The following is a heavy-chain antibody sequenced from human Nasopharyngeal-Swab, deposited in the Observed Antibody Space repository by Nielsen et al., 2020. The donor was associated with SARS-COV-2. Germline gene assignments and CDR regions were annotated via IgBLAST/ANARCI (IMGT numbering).Heavy chain of an antibody. CDR3: ARDLSSGWYGSFDY. Sequence: GESLKIFCAASGFTFSDYYMSWIRQAPGKGLEWVSYISSSSSYTNYADSVKGRFTISRDNAKNSLYLQMNSLRAEDTAVYYCARDLSSGWYGSFDYWGQGTLVTVSS. J-gene: IGHJ4*02. CDR1: GFTFSDYY. D-gene: IGHD6-19*01. V-gene: IGHV3-11*06. CDR2: ISSSSSYT.